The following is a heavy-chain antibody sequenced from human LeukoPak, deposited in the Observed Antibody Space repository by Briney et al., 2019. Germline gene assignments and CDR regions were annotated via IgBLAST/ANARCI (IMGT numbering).Heavy chain of an antibody. V-gene: IGHV4-59*01. J-gene: IGHJ4*02. CDR1: GRSFIGYY. CDR3: ARVRGGAYNHYFDY. Sequence: SETLSLTFAVYGRSFIGYYWSSIPQPPGKGLECIGYIYYAGSTNYNPSLKSRITISVDTSKSQFSLKLTSISAADTAVYYCARVRGGAYNHYFDYWGQGTLVTVSS. CDR2: IYYAGST. D-gene: IGHD5-24*01.